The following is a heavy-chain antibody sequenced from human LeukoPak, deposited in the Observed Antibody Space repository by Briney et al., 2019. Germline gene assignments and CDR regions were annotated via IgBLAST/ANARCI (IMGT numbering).Heavy chain of an antibody. D-gene: IGHD3-10*01. CDR3: AKDLYYSSGSYYLPPGIDY. J-gene: IGHJ4*02. V-gene: IGHV4-59*01. Sequence: PSETLSLTCTVSGGSISSYYWSWIRQPPGKGLEWIGYISYSGSTNYNPSLKSRVTISVDTSKNQFSLKLSSVTAADTALYYCAKDLYYSSGSYYLPPGIDYWGQGTLVTVSS. CDR1: GGSISSYY. CDR2: ISYSGST.